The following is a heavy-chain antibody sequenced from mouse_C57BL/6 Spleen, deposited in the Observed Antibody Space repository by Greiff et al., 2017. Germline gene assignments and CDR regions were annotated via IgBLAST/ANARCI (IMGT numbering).Heavy chain of an antibody. CDR3: ANHGSSPFDY. Sequence: EVKLVESGGGLVKPGGSLKLSCAASGFSFSDYGMHWVRQAPEKGLEWVAYISSGSSTIYYADTVKGRFTISRDNAKNTLFLQMTCLRSEDTAMYYCANHGSSPFDYWGQGTTLTVSS. J-gene: IGHJ2*01. V-gene: IGHV5-17*01. CDR1: GFSFSDYG. D-gene: IGHD1-1*01. CDR2: ISSGSSTI.